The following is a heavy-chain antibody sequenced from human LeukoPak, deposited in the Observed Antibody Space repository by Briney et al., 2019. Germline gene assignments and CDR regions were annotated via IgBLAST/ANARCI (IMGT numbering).Heavy chain of an antibody. CDR2: IYYSGST. V-gene: IGHV4-59*08. CDR1: GGSISSYY. J-gene: IGHJ4*02. Sequence: SETLSLTCTVSGGSISSYYWSWIRQPPGKGLEWIGYIYYSGSTNYNPSLKSRVTISVDTSKNQFSLKLSSVTAADTAVYYCARRSAIAARIFDYWGQGTLVTVSS. D-gene: IGHD6-13*01. CDR3: ARRSAIAARIFDY.